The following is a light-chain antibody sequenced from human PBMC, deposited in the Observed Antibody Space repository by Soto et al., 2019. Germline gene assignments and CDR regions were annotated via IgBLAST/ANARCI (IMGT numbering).Light chain of an antibody. CDR2: DTS. CDR1: RGIGST. Sequence: EVVMTQSPATLSVSPGERATLSCRASRGIGSTLAWYQQKPGQTPRLLIYDTSTRATGVPARFIGSQSGVEFTLTITSLQSEDFAIYYCQHYVTWPLAFGGGTRVENK. V-gene: IGKV3-15*01. J-gene: IGKJ4*01. CDR3: QHYVTWPLA.